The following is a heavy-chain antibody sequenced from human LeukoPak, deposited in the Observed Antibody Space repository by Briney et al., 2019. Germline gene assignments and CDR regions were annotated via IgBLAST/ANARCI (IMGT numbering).Heavy chain of an antibody. J-gene: IGHJ3*02. Sequence: GGSLRLSCAASGFTFDDYAMHWVRQAPGKGLEWVSGISWNSGSIGYADSVKGRFTISRDNAKNSLYLQMNSLRAEDTALYYCAKDIDYYDSRGGAFDIWGQGTMVTVSS. CDR1: GFTFDDYA. CDR2: ISWNSGSI. CDR3: AKDIDYYDSRGGAFDI. D-gene: IGHD3-22*01. V-gene: IGHV3-9*01.